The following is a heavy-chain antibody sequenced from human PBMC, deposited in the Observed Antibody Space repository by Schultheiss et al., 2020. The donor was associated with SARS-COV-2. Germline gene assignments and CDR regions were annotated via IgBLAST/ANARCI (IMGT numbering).Heavy chain of an antibody. D-gene: IGHD1-26*01. CDR2: IIPIFGTA. J-gene: IGHJ6*02. Sequence: SVKVSCKASGGTFSSYAISWVRQAPGQGLEWMGGIIPIFGTANYAQKFQGRVTMTRDTSASTAYMELSSLRSEDTAVYYCARGVQWELLLYGMDVWGQGTTVTVSS. V-gene: IGHV1-69*05. CDR1: GGTFSSYA. CDR3: ARGVQWELLLYGMDV.